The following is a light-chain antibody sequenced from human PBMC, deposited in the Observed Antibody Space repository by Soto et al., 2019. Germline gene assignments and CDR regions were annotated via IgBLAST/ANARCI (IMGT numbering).Light chain of an antibody. CDR3: SSYTSSSTYV. V-gene: IGLV2-18*02. CDR2: DVS. Sequence: QSVLTQPPSVSGSPGQSVAISCTGTSSDVGGSNGVSWYQQPPGTAPKLMIYDVSNRPSGVPDRFSGSKSGNTASLTISGLQAEDECDYYCSSYTSSSTYVFGTGTKLTVL. J-gene: IGLJ1*01. CDR1: SSDVGGSNG.